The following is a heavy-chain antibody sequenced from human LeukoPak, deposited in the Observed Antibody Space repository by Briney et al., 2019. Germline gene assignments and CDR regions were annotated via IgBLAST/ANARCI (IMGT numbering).Heavy chain of an antibody. CDR3: ARDGGSYCSGGSCYSANSYYYYMDV. CDR2: INPNSGGT. V-gene: IGHV1-2*02. J-gene: IGHJ6*03. D-gene: IGHD2-15*01. Sequence: ASAKVSCKASGYTFTGYYMHWVRQAPGQGLEWMGWINPNSGGTNYAQKFQGRVTMTRDTSISTAYMELSRLRSDDTAVYYCARDGGSYCSGGSCYSANSYYYYMDVWGKGTTVTVSS. CDR1: GYTFTGYY.